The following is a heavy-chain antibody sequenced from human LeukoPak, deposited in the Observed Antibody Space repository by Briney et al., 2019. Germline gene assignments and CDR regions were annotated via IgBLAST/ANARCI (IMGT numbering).Heavy chain of an antibody. CDR3: ASLNSYDSSGYYLHYYYFDY. Sequence: ASVKVSCKAPGYTFTSYGISWVRQAPGQGPEWMGWISAYNGNTNYAQKLQGRVTMTTDTSTSTAYMELRSLRSDDTAVYYCASLNSYDSSGYYLHYYYFDYWGQGTLVTVSS. V-gene: IGHV1-18*01. J-gene: IGHJ4*02. CDR2: ISAYNGNT. D-gene: IGHD3-22*01. CDR1: GYTFTSYG.